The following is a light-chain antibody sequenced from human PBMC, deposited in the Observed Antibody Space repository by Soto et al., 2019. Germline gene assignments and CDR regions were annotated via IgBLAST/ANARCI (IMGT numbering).Light chain of an antibody. CDR1: SSDVDSYKF. V-gene: IGLV2-23*01. J-gene: IGLJ2*01. CDR3: CSYAGGVI. Sequence: QSVLTQPASVSGSPGQSITISCTGVSSDVDSYKFVSWYQQHPGKAPKLTIYEGNKRPSGVSNRFSGSKSGNTASLTISALQAEDEADYYCCSYAGGVIFGGGTSSPS. CDR2: EGN.